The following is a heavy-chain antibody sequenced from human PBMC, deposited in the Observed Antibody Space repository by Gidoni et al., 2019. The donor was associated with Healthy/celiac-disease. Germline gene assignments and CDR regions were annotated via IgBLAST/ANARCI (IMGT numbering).Heavy chain of an antibody. Sequence: EVQLLESGGGLVQPGGSLRLSCSASGFTFSSYAMSWVRQAPGKGLEWVSAISGSGGSTYYADSVKGRFTISRDNSKNTLYLQMNSLRAEDTAVYYCAKHTFHYYDSSGYYYGYFDYWGQGTLVTVSS. CDR1: GFTFSSYA. CDR3: AKHTFHYYDSSGYYYGYFDY. D-gene: IGHD3-22*01. V-gene: IGHV3-23*01. CDR2: ISGSGGST. J-gene: IGHJ4*02.